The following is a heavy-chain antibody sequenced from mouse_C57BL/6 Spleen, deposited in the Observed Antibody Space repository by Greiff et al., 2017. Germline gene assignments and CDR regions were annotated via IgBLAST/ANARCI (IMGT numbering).Heavy chain of an antibody. CDR1: GYTFTSYW. Sequence: VQLQPPWAELVKPGASVKLSCKASGYTFTSYWMQWVKQRPGQGLEWIGEIDPSDSYTNYNQKFKGKATLTVDTSSSTAYMQLSSLTSEDSAVYYCARDGGYGNPFAYWGQGTLVTVSA. J-gene: IGHJ3*01. V-gene: IGHV1-50*01. CDR3: ARDGGYGNPFAY. D-gene: IGHD2-1*01. CDR2: IDPSDSYT.